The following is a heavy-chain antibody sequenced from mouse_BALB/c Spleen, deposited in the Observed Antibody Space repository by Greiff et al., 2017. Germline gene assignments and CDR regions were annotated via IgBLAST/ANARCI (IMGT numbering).Heavy chain of an antibody. CDR2: ISYSGST. J-gene: IGHJ4*01. CDR3: ARRRWDGAMDY. D-gene: IGHD4-1*01. V-gene: IGHV3-2*02. Sequence: EVKLMESGPGLVKPSQSLSLTCTVTGYSITSDYAWNWIRQFPGNKLEWMGYISYSGSTSYNPSLKSRISITRDTSKNQFFLQLNSVTTEDTATYYCARRRWDGAMDYWGQGTSVTVSS. CDR1: GYSITSDYA.